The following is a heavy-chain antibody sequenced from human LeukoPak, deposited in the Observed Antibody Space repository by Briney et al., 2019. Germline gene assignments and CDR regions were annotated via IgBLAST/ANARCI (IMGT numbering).Heavy chain of an antibody. D-gene: IGHD1-26*01. CDR2: NNHSGST. Sequence: SETLFLTCAVYGGSFSGYYWSWIRQTPGKGLERIGENNHSGSTNYNPSLKSRVTISVDTSKNQFSLKLSSVTAADTAVYYCARGYEGSGSYETTGGFDPWGQGTLVTVSS. CDR1: GGSFSGYY. V-gene: IGHV4-34*01. J-gene: IGHJ5*02. CDR3: ARGYEGSGSYETTGGFDP.